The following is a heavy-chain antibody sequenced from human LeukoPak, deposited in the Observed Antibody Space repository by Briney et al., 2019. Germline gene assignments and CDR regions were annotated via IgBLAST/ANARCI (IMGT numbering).Heavy chain of an antibody. CDR3: AREYYDSSGYYLEEGSYYFDY. CDR2: IYHSGST. D-gene: IGHD3-22*01. V-gene: IGHV4-59*12. Sequence: SETLSLTCSVSGGSINSDYWNWIRQPPGKGLEWIGYIYHSGSTNYNPSLKSRVAISIDKSKNQFSLKLSSVTAADTAVYYCAREYYDSSGYYLEEGSYYFDYWGQGTLVTVSS. CDR1: GGSINSDY. J-gene: IGHJ4*02.